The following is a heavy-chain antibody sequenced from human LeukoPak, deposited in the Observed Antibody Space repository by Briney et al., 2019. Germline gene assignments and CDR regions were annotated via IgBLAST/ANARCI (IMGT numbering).Heavy chain of an antibody. V-gene: IGHV3-30*04. CDR2: ISYDGSNK. CDR1: GFTFSSYA. Sequence: GGSLRLSCAASGFTFSSYAMHWVRQAPGKGLEWVAVISYDGSNKYYADSVKGRFTISRDNAKNSLYLQMNSLRAEDTAVYYCARFYGSGSSDGGYYYYMDVWGKGTTVTVSS. D-gene: IGHD3-10*01. CDR3: ARFYGSGSSDGGYYYYMDV. J-gene: IGHJ6*03.